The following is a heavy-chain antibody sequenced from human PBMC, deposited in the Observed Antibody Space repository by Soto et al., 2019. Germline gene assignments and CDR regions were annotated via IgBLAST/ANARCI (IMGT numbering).Heavy chain of an antibody. CDR1: GYTFTSYA. D-gene: IGHD3-16*01. CDR2: INAGNGNT. Sequence: ASVKVSCKASGYTFTSYAMHWVRQAPGQRLEWMGWINAGNGNTKYSQKFQGRVTITRDTSASTAYTELSSLRSEDTAVYYCASAVWGIDYYYGMDVWGQGTTVTVSS. V-gene: IGHV1-3*01. CDR3: ASAVWGIDYYYGMDV. J-gene: IGHJ6*02.